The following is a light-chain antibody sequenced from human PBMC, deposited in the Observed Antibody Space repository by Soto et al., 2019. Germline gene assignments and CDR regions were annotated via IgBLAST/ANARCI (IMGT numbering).Light chain of an antibody. V-gene: IGLV2-8*01. Sequence: QSALTQPPSASGSPGQSVTISCTGTSSDVGIFNYVSWYQQHPDQAPKLLIFEVNKRPSGVPDRFSASKSGNTASLTVSGLQAEDEADYYCCSYAGSNTLRFGGGTQLTVL. CDR3: CSYAGSNTLR. J-gene: IGLJ2*01. CDR2: EVN. CDR1: SSDVGIFNY.